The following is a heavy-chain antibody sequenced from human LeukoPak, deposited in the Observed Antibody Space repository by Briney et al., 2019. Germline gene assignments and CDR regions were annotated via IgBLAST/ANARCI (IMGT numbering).Heavy chain of an antibody. CDR2: IIGSSGST. CDR3: AKGAYDYIEIAYFDY. D-gene: IGHD5-12*01. CDR1: GFYFNNYA. J-gene: IGHJ4*02. Sequence: GGSLRLSCVASGFYFNNYAMNWVRRAPGKGLEWVSIIIGSSGSTFYADSVKGRFTISRDKSKNTLYLQMNSLRAEDTAVYYCAKGAYDYIEIAYFDYWGQGSLVTVSS. V-gene: IGHV3-23*01.